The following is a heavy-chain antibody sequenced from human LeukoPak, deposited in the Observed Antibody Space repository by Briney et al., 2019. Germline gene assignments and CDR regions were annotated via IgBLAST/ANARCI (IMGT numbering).Heavy chain of an antibody. D-gene: IGHD1-14*01. Sequence: GGSLRLSCAASGFSFGSSGMNWVRQAPGRGLEWVASIGSTGSDRYYADSVRGRFTISRDSAKNSLYLQINSLRVEDTAVYYCATETIGRHYDYWGQGTLLTVSS. V-gene: IGHV3-21*01. CDR2: IGSTGSDR. CDR1: GFSFGSSG. J-gene: IGHJ4*02. CDR3: ATETIGRHYDY.